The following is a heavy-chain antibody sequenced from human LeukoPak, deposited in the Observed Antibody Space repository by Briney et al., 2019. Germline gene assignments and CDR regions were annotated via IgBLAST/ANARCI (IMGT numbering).Heavy chain of an antibody. CDR3: AQSGYSGYDYPS. Sequence: PGGSLRLSCAASGFTLSSYAMSWVRQAPGKGLEWVSVISGNGDYTSNADSVKGRFTISRDNSKNTLYLQMNSLRVEDAAAYYCAQSGYSGYDYPSWGQGTLVTVSS. D-gene: IGHD5-12*01. J-gene: IGHJ5*02. CDR2: ISGNGDYT. V-gene: IGHV3-23*01. CDR1: GFTLSSYA.